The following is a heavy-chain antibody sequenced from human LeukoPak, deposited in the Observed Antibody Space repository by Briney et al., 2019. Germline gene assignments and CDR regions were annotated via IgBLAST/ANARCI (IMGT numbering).Heavy chain of an antibody. V-gene: IGHV4-34*01. J-gene: IGHJ5*02. CDR3: ARGHFGYCSGGSCYVGGWFDP. CDR2: INHSGST. CDR1: GGSFSGYY. Sequence: PSETLSLTCAVYGGSFSGYYWSWIRQPPGKGLEWIGEINHSGSTNYNPSLKGRVTISVDTSKNQFSLKLSSVTAADTAVYYCARGHFGYCSGGSCYVGGWFDPWGQGTLITVSS. D-gene: IGHD2-15*01.